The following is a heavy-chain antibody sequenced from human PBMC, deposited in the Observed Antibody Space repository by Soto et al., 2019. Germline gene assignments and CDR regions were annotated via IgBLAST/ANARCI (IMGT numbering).Heavy chain of an antibody. V-gene: IGHV3-23*01. J-gene: IGHJ4*02. CDR2: IRGVAGST. Sequence: GRSLRLSCAAVGFTFSTFDMTWVRQAPGKGLEWVSLIRGVAGSTHYPDSVKGRFTISKDNSNNMLYLEMNSLRADDTAVYFCVKGAWLDYWGQGNMVTVSS. CDR1: GFTFSTFD. CDR3: VKGAWLDY.